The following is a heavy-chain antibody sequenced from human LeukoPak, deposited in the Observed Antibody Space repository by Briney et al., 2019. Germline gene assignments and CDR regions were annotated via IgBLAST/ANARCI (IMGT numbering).Heavy chain of an antibody. Sequence: GGSLRLSCAASGFTFSSYEMNWVRQAPGKGLEWVSYISSGGGTIYYADSVKGRFTIPRDNAKNSLYLQMNSLRAEDTAVYYCARDRGLDYWGQGTLVTVSS. CDR3: ARDRGLDY. CDR2: ISSGGGTI. V-gene: IGHV3-48*03. CDR1: GFTFSSYE. D-gene: IGHD3-10*01. J-gene: IGHJ4*02.